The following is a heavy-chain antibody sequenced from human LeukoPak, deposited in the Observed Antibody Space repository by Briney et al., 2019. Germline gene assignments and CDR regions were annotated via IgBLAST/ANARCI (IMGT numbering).Heavy chain of an antibody. D-gene: IGHD3-10*01. J-gene: IGHJ4*02. Sequence: GGSLRLSCAASGFTFSSYSMNWVRQAPGKGLEWISYISSGSSAIYYADSVKGRFTISRDNAKNSLYLQTNSLRAEDTAVYYCGAQSGSGSNYPDYWGQGTLVTVSS. CDR3: GAQSGSGSNYPDY. CDR2: ISSGSSAI. V-gene: IGHV3-48*01. CDR1: GFTFSSYS.